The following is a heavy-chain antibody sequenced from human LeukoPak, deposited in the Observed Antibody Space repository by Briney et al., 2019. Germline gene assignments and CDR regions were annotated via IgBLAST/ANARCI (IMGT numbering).Heavy chain of an antibody. V-gene: IGHV3-11*04. J-gene: IGHJ3*02. CDR2: ISSSGSTI. CDR3: ARGLGDFWSGFDAFDI. D-gene: IGHD3-3*01. CDR1: GSTFSDYY. Sequence: GGSLRLSCAASGSTFSDYYMSWIRQAPGKGLEWVSYISSSGSTIYYADSVKGRFTISRDNAKNSLYLQMNSLRAEDTAVYYCARGLGDFWSGFDAFDIWGQGTMVTVSS.